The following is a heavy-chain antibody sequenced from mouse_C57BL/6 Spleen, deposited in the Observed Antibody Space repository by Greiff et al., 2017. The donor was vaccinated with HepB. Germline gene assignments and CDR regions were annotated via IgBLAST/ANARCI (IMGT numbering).Heavy chain of an antibody. J-gene: IGHJ2*01. CDR1: GFTFSSYG. CDR3: ARRGIYDYDDY. Sequence: DVQLVESGGDLVKPGGFLKLSCAASGFTFSSYGMSWVRQTPDKRLEWVATISSGGSYTYYPDSVKGRFTIPRDNAKNTLYLQMSSLKSEDTAMYYCARRGIYDYDDYWGQGTTLTVSS. D-gene: IGHD2-4*01. CDR2: ISSGGSYT. V-gene: IGHV5-6*01.